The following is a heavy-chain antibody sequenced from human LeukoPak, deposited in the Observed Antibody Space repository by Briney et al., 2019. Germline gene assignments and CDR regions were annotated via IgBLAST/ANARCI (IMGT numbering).Heavy chain of an antibody. J-gene: IGHJ4*02. Sequence: PSETLSLTCTVSGGSISSYYWSWIRQPPGKGLEWIGYIYYGGSTNYNPSLKSRVTISVDTSKNQFSLKLSSVTAADTAVYYCARSYYDFWSGYSLAYWGQGTLVTVSS. CDR2: IYYGGST. CDR1: GGSISSYY. CDR3: ARSYYDFWSGYSLAY. V-gene: IGHV4-59*01. D-gene: IGHD3-3*01.